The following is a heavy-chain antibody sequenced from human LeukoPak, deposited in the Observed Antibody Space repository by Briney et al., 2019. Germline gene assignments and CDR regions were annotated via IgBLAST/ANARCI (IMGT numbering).Heavy chain of an antibody. CDR3: AKTAIQSTSYFGS. CDR2: ILYDGSNK. V-gene: IGHV3-30*18. Sequence: VRXAPGKGXXXXAVILYDGSNKYYADSVKGRFTISRDNSQSTLYLQMDSLSADDSAVYYCAKTAIQSTSYFGSWGQGTLVTVSS. D-gene: IGHD5-18*01. J-gene: IGHJ4*02.